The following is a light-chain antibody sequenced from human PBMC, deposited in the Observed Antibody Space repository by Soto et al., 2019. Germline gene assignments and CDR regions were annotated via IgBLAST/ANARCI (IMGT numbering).Light chain of an antibody. Sequence: QSALTQPPSASGSRGQSVTISCTGTSSDVGGYNFVSWYQQHPGKAPKVILYEVTKRPSGVPDRFSGSKSGNTASLTVSGLQTEDEAHYYGSKYEGSKNRYVFGTGTKITVL. CDR3: SKYEGSKNRYV. CDR1: SSDVGGYNF. J-gene: IGLJ1*01. CDR2: EVT. V-gene: IGLV2-8*01.